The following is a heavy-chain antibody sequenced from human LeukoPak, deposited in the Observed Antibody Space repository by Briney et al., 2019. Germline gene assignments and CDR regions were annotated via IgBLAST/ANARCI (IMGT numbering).Heavy chain of an antibody. J-gene: IGHJ6*02. V-gene: IGHV4-59*01. Sequence: PSETLSLTCTVSGGSISSYYWSWIRQPPGKGLEWIGYIYYSGSTNYNSSLKSRVTISVDTSKNQFSLKLSSVTAADTAVYYCARAASNYDVLSGYQIYYYYGMDVWGQGTTVTVSS. CDR2: IYYSGST. D-gene: IGHD3-3*01. CDR3: ARAASNYDVLSGYQIYYYYGMDV. CDR1: GGSISSYY.